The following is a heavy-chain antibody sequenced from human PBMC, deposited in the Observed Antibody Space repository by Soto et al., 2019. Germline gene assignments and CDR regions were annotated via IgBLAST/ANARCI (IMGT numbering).Heavy chain of an antibody. J-gene: IGHJ4*02. CDR3: ARVPRIAARKYFDY. CDR2: IYYSGST. V-gene: IGHV4-31*03. Sequence: SETLSLTCTVSGGSISSGGYYWSWIRQHPGKGLEWIGYIYYSGSTYYNPSLKSRVTISVDTSKNQFSLKLSSVTAADTAVYYCARVPRIAARKYFDYWGQGTLVTVSS. CDR1: GGSISSGGYY. D-gene: IGHD6-6*01.